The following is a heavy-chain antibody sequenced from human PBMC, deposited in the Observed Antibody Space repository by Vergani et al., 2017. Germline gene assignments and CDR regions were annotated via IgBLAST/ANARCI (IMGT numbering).Heavy chain of an antibody. Sequence: EVQLLESGGGLAQPGGSLRLSCQASGFDFSQAWMNWVRQSPGKGLEYIGLSKPKTEGGTTHYNAAMEGRVTISRGDSKSVLFLEMTNLAPEDTAVYYCWDANYANSWDFWVQGSLVTVSS. J-gene: IGHJ4*02. CDR2: SKPKTEGGTT. V-gene: IGHV3-15*05. D-gene: IGHD4/OR15-4a*01. CDR3: WDANYANSWDF. CDR1: GFDFSQAW.